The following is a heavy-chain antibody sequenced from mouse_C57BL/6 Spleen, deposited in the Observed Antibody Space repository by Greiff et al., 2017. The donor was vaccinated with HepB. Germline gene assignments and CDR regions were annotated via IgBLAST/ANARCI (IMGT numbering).Heavy chain of an antibody. V-gene: IGHV1-39*01. J-gene: IGHJ1*03. CDR3: ARSHYYGSSRHWYFDV. CDR2: INPNYGTT. CDR1: GYSFTDYN. D-gene: IGHD1-1*01. Sequence: VQLQQSGPELVKPGASVKISCKASGYSFTDYNMNWVKQSNGKSLEWIGVINPNYGTTSYIQKFKGKATLTVDQSSSTAYMQLNSLTSEDSAVYYCARSHYYGSSRHWYFDVWGTGTTVTVSS.